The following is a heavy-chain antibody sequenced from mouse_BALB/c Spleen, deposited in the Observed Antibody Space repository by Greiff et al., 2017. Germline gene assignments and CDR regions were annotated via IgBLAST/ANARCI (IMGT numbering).Heavy chain of an antibody. V-gene: IGHV14-4*02. CDR2: IDPENGDT. D-gene: IGHD2-2*01. J-gene: IGHJ4*01. Sequence: EVQLQQSGAELVRSGASVKLSCTASGFNIKDYYMHWVKQRPEQGLEWIGWIDPENGDTEYAPKFQGKATMTADTSSNTAYLQLSSLTSEDTAVYYCNGGLRRQYYYAMDYWGQGTSVTVSS. CDR1: GFNIKDYY. CDR3: NGGLRRQYYYAMDY.